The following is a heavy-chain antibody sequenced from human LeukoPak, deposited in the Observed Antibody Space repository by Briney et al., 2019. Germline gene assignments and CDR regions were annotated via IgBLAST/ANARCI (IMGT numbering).Heavy chain of an antibody. Sequence: ASLKISCKASGGTFSSCAISWVRQTPVQRLEWMGRIIPIFGIANYAQKFQGRVTITADKSTSTAYMELSSLRSEDTAVYYCARDAPDYGDYFGLNDYWGQGTLVTVSS. V-gene: IGHV1-69*04. J-gene: IGHJ4*02. CDR3: ARDAPDYGDYFGLNDY. D-gene: IGHD4-17*01. CDR1: GGTFSSCA. CDR2: IIPIFGIA.